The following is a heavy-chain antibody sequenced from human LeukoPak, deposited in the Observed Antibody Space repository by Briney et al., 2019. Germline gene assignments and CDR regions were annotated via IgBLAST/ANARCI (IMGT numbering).Heavy chain of an antibody. D-gene: IGHD6-13*01. J-gene: IGHJ4*02. CDR3: ATTRRAAAGLDY. Sequence: PGGSLRPSCAASGFTFRSYAMSWVRQAPGKGLEWVSTISGSGGSTYYADSVKGRFTISRDNSKNTLYLQMNSLRAEDTAVYYCATTRRAAAGLDYRGQGTLVTVSS. CDR2: ISGSGGST. V-gene: IGHV3-23*01. CDR1: GFTFRSYA.